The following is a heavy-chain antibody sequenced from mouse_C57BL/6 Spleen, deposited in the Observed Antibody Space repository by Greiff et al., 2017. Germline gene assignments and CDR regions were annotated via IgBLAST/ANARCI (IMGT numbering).Heavy chain of an antibody. Sequence: VQLQQPGAELVKPGASVKMSCKASGYTFPSYWITWVKQRPGQGLEWIGDIYPGSGSTNYNEKFKSKATLTVDTSSSTAYMQLSSLTSEDSAVYYCARFRQLRSYYFDYWGKGTTLTVSS. CDR2: IYPGSGST. V-gene: IGHV1-55*01. CDR1: GYTFPSYW. J-gene: IGHJ2*01. D-gene: IGHD3-2*02. CDR3: ARFRQLRSYYFDY.